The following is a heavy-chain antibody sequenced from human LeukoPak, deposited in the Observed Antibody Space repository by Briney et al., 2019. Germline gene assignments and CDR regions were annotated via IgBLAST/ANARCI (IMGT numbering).Heavy chain of an antibody. D-gene: IGHD5-12*01. CDR3: ASHSGYDYVRAFDI. J-gene: IGHJ3*02. Sequence: KTSETLSLTCTVSGGSISGSSYYWGWIRQPPGKGLEWIRSIYYSGSTYYNPSLKSRVTISVDTSKNQFSLKLSSVTAADTAVYYCASHSGYDYVRAFDIWGQGTMVTVSS. CDR2: IYYSGST. V-gene: IGHV4-39*07. CDR1: GGSISGSSYY.